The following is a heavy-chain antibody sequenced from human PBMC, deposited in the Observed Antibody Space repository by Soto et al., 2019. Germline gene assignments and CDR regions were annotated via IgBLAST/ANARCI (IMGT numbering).Heavy chain of an antibody. CDR2: ISYDGSNK. CDR3: ARGGVVVVPAAIDY. Sequence: GSLRLSCAASGFTFSSYAMHWVRQAPGKGLEWVAVISYDGSNKYYADSVKGRFTISRDNSKNTLYLQMNSLRAEDTAVYYCARGGVVVVPAAIDYWGQGTLVTVSS. V-gene: IGHV3-30*04. J-gene: IGHJ4*02. D-gene: IGHD2-2*01. CDR1: GFTFSSYA.